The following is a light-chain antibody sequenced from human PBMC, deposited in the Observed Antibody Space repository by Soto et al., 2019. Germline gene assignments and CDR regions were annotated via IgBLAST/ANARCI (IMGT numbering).Light chain of an antibody. V-gene: IGKV1-5*01. J-gene: IGKJ1*01. CDR1: QSVSTW. CDR3: HQYNSFWT. CDR2: DAS. Sequence: DIQMTQSPSTLSASVGDRVTITCRASQSVSTWLAWYQQKPGKAPKLLIYDASNLESGVPSRFSGSGSGTEFTLTISSLQPDDLATYNCHQYNSFWTFGQGTKLEIK.